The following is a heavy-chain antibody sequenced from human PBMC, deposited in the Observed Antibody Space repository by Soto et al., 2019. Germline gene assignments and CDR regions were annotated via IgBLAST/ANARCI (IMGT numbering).Heavy chain of an antibody. D-gene: IGHD7-27*01. CDR1: GFTFNSPS. CDR2: ISSRSTYI. J-gene: IGHJ6*03. V-gene: IGHV3-21*01. CDR3: VRDPTGVPRGIYYMDV. Sequence: EVQLVESGGGLVKPGGSLRLSCAASGFTFNSPSMNWVRQAPGKGLEWVSSISSRSTYIYYIDSVKGRFTISRDNAKNSVYLQMNSLRAEDTAVYYCVRDPTGVPRGIYYMDVWGKGTTVTVSS.